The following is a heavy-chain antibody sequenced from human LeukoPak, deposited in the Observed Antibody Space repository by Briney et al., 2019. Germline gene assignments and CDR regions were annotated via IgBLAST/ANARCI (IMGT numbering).Heavy chain of an antibody. Sequence: GGSLRLSCAASGFTFSNYAMSWVRQAPGKGLEWVSIISNSGGSAYYADSVKGRFTISRDNSKNTLYLQMNSLRAEDTAVYYCAKDRWEAAPDFDYWGQGTLVTVSS. D-gene: IGHD6-13*01. CDR1: GFTFSNYA. CDR2: ISNSGGSA. CDR3: AKDRWEAAPDFDY. J-gene: IGHJ4*02. V-gene: IGHV3-23*01.